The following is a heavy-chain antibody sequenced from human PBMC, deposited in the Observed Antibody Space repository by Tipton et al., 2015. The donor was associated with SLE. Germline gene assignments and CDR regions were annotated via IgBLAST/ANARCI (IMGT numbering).Heavy chain of an antibody. V-gene: IGHV3-66*01. CDR1: GFTVSSNY. D-gene: IGHD2-15*01. Sequence: SLRLSCSASGFTVSSNYMNWVRQAPGKGLEWVSVIYTEGSTHYADSVKGRFTISRDSAKNSLFLQMNSLRAEDTAVYYCARDRGYCSGGTCYSLSGWFDPWGQGTLVTVSS. CDR2: IYTEGST. CDR3: ARDRGYCSGGTCYSLSGWFDP. J-gene: IGHJ5*02.